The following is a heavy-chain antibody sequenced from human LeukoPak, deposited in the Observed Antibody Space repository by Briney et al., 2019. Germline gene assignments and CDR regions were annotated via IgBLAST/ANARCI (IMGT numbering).Heavy chain of an antibody. CDR2: IYYSGST. D-gene: IGHD2-8*02. J-gene: IGHJ4*02. CDR1: GGSISSGSYN. CDR3: ARTASGGYYYDY. Sequence: SETLSLTCTVSGGSISSGSYNWGWIRQPPGKGLEWIGYIYYSGSTNYNPSLKSRVTISVDTSKNQFSLKLSSVTAADTAVYYCARTASGGYYYDYWGQGTLVTVSS. V-gene: IGHV4-61*05.